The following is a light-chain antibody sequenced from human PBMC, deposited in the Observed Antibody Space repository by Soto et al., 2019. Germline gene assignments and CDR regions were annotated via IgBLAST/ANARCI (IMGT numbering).Light chain of an antibody. V-gene: IGLV2-23*01. CDR1: SSDVGSYNL. CDR3: CSYAGSSSYV. J-gene: IGLJ1*01. Sequence: ALTQPASVSGSPGQSITISCTGTSSDVGSYNLVSWYQQHPGKAPKLMIYEGSKRPSGVSNRFSGSKSGNTASLTISGLQAEDEADYYCCSYAGSSSYVFGTGTKVTVL. CDR2: EGS.